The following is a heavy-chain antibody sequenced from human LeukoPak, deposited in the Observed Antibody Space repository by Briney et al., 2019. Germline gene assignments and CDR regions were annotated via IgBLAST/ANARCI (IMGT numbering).Heavy chain of an antibody. D-gene: IGHD3-22*01. Sequence: GGSLRLSCAASGFTFDDYTMHWVRQAPGKGLEWVSLISWDGGSTYYADSVKGRFTISRDNSKNSLYLQMNSLRTEDTALYYCAKDIRPFRPIAYYYDSSGSLFDYWGQGTLVTVSS. CDR3: AKDIRPFRPIAYYYDSSGSLFDY. CDR2: ISWDGGST. V-gene: IGHV3-43*01. J-gene: IGHJ4*02. CDR1: GFTFDDYT.